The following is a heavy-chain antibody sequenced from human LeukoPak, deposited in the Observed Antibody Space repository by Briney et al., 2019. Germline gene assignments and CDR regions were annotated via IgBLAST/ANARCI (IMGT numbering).Heavy chain of an antibody. CDR1: GFTFSSYW. D-gene: IGHD3-22*01. V-gene: IGHV3-74*01. Sequence: GGSLRLSCAASGFTFSSYWMHWVRRAPGKGLVWVSRINTDGSSTSYADSVKGRFTISRDNAKNSLYLQMNSLRAEDTAVYYCARLGDPYYYDSSGYYCDYWGQGTLVTVSS. CDR3: ARLGDPYYYDSSGYYCDY. CDR2: INTDGSST. J-gene: IGHJ4*02.